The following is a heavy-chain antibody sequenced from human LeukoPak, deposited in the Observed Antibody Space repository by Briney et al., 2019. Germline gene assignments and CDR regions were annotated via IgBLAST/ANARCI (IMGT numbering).Heavy chain of an antibody. D-gene: IGHD6-13*01. CDR2: IYYSGST. CDR1: GGSISSGGYY. Sequence: SETLSLTCTVSGGSISSGGYYWSWIRQHPGKGLEWIGYIYYSGSTYYNPSLKSRVTISVDTSKNQFSLKLSSVTAADTAAYYCARVQKAGPIDYWGQGTLVTVSS. J-gene: IGHJ4*02. CDR3: ARVQKAGPIDY. V-gene: IGHV4-31*03.